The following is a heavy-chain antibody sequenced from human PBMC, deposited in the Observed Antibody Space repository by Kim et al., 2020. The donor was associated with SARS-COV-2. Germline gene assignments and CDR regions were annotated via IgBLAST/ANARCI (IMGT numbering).Heavy chain of an antibody. V-gene: IGHV3-23*01. D-gene: IGHD6-13*01. J-gene: IGHJ1*01. Sequence: GGSLRLSCTASGFTFNNYAMGWVRQASGGGLWWVSGVSARGGTTYYTDSVKGRFTISRDNSKNTVSLQMNSLRVDDTAVYYCAMFSSTWPEYFQHWGQGTLVTVSS. CDR1: GFTFNNYA. CDR3: AMFSSTWPEYFQH. CDR2: VSARGGTT.